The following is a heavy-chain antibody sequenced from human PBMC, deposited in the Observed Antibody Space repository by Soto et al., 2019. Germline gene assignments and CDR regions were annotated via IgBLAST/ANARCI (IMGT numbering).Heavy chain of an antibody. D-gene: IGHD4-17*01. Sequence: GASVKVSCKASGGTFSSYAISWVRQAPGQGLEWMGGIIPIFGTANYAQKFQGRVTITADESTSTAYMELSSLRSEDTAVYYCARDSDYGDYDGVFDYWGQGTLVTVSS. V-gene: IGHV1-69*13. J-gene: IGHJ4*02. CDR3: ARDSDYGDYDGVFDY. CDR1: GGTFSSYA. CDR2: IIPIFGTA.